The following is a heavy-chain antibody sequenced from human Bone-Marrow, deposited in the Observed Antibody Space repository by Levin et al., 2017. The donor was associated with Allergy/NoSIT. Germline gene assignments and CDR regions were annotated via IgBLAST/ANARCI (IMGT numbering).Heavy chain of an antibody. CDR2: TFYRTKWYT. J-gene: IGHJ5*02. V-gene: IGHV6-1*01. CDR3: AREDPSGNYYNWFDP. D-gene: IGHD1-26*01. CDR1: GASVSSNSAA. Sequence: SETLSLTCAISGASVSSNSAAWNWIRQSPSRGLEWLGRTFYRTKWYTDYAVSVKGRISIKSDTFRNQFSLQLNSVTPEDTAAYYCAREDPSGNYYNWFDPGGQGTRVTGSS.